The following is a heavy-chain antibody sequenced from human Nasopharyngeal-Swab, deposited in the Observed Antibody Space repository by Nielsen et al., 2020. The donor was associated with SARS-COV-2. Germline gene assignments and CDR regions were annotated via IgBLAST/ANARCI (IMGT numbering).Heavy chain of an antibody. V-gene: IGHV3-73*01. CDR3: TRWGGYSTLDV. CDR2: IRSKANSYAT. Sequence: GGSLRLSCAASGFTFSSYWMSWVRQAPGKGLEWVGRIRSKANSYATAYAASVKGRFTISRDDSKNTAYLQMNSLKTEDTAVYYCTRWGGYSTLDVWGKGTTVTVSS. J-gene: IGHJ6*04. D-gene: IGHD2-15*01. CDR1: GFTFSSYW.